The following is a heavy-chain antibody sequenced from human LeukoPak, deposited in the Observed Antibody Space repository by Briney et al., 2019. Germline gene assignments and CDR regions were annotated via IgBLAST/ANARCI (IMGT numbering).Heavy chain of an antibody. D-gene: IGHD1-26*01. Sequence: PSETLSLTCTVSGGSISSSRYYWGWIRQPPGKGLEWIGSIYYSGSTYYNPSLKSRVTISVDTSKNQFSLKLSSVTAADTAVYYCACWDGHYYFDYWGQGTLVTVSS. CDR1: GGSISSSRYY. J-gene: IGHJ4*02. V-gene: IGHV4-39*01. CDR3: ACWDGHYYFDY. CDR2: IYYSGST.